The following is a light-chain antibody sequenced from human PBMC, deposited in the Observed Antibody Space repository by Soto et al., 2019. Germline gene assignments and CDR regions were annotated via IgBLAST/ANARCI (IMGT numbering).Light chain of an antibody. V-gene: IGLV2-14*01. CDR2: EVS. Sequence: QSVLTQPASVSGSPGQSITISCTGTSSDVGGYNYVSWYQQHPGKAPKLMIYEVSNRPSGVSNRFSGSKSGNTASLTISGLHAEDEADYYCSSYTSSSTGVFGGGTKVTVL. J-gene: IGLJ2*01. CDR1: SSDVGGYNY. CDR3: SSYTSSSTGV.